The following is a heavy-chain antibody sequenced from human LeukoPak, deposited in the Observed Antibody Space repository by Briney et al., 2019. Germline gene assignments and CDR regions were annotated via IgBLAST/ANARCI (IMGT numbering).Heavy chain of an antibody. Sequence: ASVKVSCKASGYTFTGQYMHWVRQAPGQGLEWMGWINPNSGDTNYAQKFQGRVTMTRDTSISTAYMELSRLRSDDTAVYSRARDLGSGHGYPHDYWGQGTLVTVSS. CDR3: ARDLGSGHGYPHDY. CDR1: GYTFTGQY. J-gene: IGHJ4*02. CDR2: INPNSGDT. D-gene: IGHD3-10*01. V-gene: IGHV1-2*02.